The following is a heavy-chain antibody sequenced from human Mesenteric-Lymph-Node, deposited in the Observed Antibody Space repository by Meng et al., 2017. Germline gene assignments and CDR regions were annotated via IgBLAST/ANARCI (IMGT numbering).Heavy chain of an antibody. J-gene: IGHJ4*02. D-gene: IGHD3-10*01. CDR2: ISAYNGDT. V-gene: IGHV1-18*01. CDR1: GYTFTNYG. CDR3: AFHLSMDFDY. Sequence: QAQLVQSGGEVKKPRASVKVSCKASGYTFTNYGITWVRQAPGQGLEWMGWISAYNGDTNYAQTLQGRVTMTTDTSTSTAYMELRSLRSDDTAVYYCAFHLSMDFDYWGQGTLVTVSS.